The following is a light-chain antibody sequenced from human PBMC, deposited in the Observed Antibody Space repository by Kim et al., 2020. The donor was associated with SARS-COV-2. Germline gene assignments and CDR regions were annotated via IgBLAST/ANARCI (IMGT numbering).Light chain of an antibody. J-gene: IGKJ2*01. Sequence: EVVLTQSPGTLSLSPGETATLSCRASQSVSRSFLAWYQQRAGQAPRLLIYGASNRATGIPDRFSGSGSETDFTLTISRLEPEDFAVYYCQHFRSSPPRYTFGQGTQLEI. V-gene: IGKV3-20*01. CDR3: QHFRSSPPRYT. CDR1: QSVSRSF. CDR2: GAS.